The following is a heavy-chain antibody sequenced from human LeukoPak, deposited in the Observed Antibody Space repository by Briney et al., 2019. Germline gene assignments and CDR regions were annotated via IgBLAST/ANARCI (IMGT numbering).Heavy chain of an antibody. CDR3: ARRVVRGYSYGDY. Sequence: GGSLRLSCAASGFTFSSYAMHWVRQAPGKGLEWVAVISYDGSNKYYADSVKGRFTISRDNSKNTLYLQMNSLRAEDTAVYYCARRVVRGYSYGDYWGQGTLVTVSS. D-gene: IGHD5-18*01. J-gene: IGHJ4*02. CDR1: GFTFSSYA. V-gene: IGHV3-30-3*01. CDR2: ISYDGSNK.